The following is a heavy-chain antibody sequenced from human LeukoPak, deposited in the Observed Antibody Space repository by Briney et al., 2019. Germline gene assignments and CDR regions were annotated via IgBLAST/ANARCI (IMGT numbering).Heavy chain of an antibody. CDR2: ITGDGGRT. Sequence: GGSLRLSCSASGFTFSFYAMHWVRQAPGMGPECVSAITGDGGRTYYADAVKGRFTISRDNSKNTLYLQMNGLRADDTAVYYCVKDPFYGGNPLYYFDYWGQGTLVTVSS. D-gene: IGHD4-23*01. CDR1: GFTFSFYA. V-gene: IGHV3-64D*06. J-gene: IGHJ4*02. CDR3: VKDPFYGGNPLYYFDY.